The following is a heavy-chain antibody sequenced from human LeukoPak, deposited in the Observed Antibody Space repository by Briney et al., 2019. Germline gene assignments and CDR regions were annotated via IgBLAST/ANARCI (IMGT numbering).Heavy chain of an antibody. CDR2: ICSSSSYI. V-gene: IGHV3-21*01. CDR1: GFTFSSYS. D-gene: IGHD3-22*01. J-gene: IGHJ4*02. CDR3: ARASFYYDSSGPERAFDY. Sequence: GGSLRLSCAASGFTFSSYSMNWVRQATGKGLEWVSSICSSSSYIYCADSVKGRFTIARDNAKNSLYLKMNSLRAEDTAVYYCARASFYYDSSGPERAFDYWGQGTLVTVSS.